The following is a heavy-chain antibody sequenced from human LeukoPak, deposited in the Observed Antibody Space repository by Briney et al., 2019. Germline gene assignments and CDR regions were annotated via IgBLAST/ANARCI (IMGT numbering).Heavy chain of an antibody. D-gene: IGHD6-13*01. CDR1: GGSISSYY. CDR3: ARQKAGIAAA. J-gene: IGHJ5*02. Sequence: KTSETLSLTCTVSGGSISSYYWSWIRQPPGKGLEWIGYIYYSGSTNYNPSLKSRVTISVDTSKNQFSLKLSSVTAADTAVYYCARQKAGIAAAWGQGTLVTVSS. V-gene: IGHV4-59*08. CDR2: IYYSGST.